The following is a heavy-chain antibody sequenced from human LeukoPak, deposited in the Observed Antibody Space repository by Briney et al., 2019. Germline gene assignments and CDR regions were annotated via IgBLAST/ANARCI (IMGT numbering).Heavy chain of an antibody. CDR3: ARDRSGWYNFDY. CDR1: GFTFSSYS. Sequence: GGSRRLSCAASGFTFSSYSMNWVRQAPGKGLEWVSSISSSSSYIYYADSVKGRFTISRDNAKNSLYLQMNSLRAEDTAVYYCARDRSGWYNFDYWGQGTLVTASS. V-gene: IGHV3-21*01. D-gene: IGHD6-19*01. J-gene: IGHJ4*02. CDR2: ISSSSSYI.